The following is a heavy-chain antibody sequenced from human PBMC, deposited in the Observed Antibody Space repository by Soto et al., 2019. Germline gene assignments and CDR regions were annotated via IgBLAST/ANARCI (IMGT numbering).Heavy chain of an antibody. J-gene: IGHJ6*02. D-gene: IGHD2-2*01. Sequence: GVSLRLSCSASAYPFNSYAMSWVRHAPGKGLEWVSAISGSGGSTYYAVSVKGRFTISRDNSKHTLYLQMNSRRAEDTAVYYCAKVGRAYCSSTSCYRPTTYYYYGMDVWGQGTTVTVSS. CDR1: AYPFNSYA. CDR2: ISGSGGST. CDR3: AKVGRAYCSSTSCYRPTTYYYYGMDV. V-gene: IGHV3-23*01.